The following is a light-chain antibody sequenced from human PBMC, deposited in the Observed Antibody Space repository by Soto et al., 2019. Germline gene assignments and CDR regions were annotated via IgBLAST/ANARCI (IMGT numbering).Light chain of an antibody. CDR3: QQYGSSPPYT. Sequence: EIVLTQSPGTLSLSPGERATLSCRASQTVSGNYLAWYQQKPRQSPRLLIYGTSDRATGIPDRFSGSGSGTDFTLTITRVEPEDFAVYYCQQYGSSPPYTFGQGTKLEIK. CDR1: QTVSGNY. V-gene: IGKV3-20*01. J-gene: IGKJ2*01. CDR2: GTS.